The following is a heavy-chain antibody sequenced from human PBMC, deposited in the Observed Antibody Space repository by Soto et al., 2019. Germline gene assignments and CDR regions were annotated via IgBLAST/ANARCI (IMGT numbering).Heavy chain of an antibody. CDR1: GFSLSTSGVG. CDR2: IYWDDSK. J-gene: IGHJ4*02. Sequence: QITLKESGPTLVRPTQTLTLTCAFSGFSLSTSGVGVGWIRQPPGKALEWLAVIYWDDSKHYSPSLRSRLTMTKDTSKNPLVLTMTNMDPMDTATYYCAHKGPEDWPLDYWGQGTLVTVSS. V-gene: IGHV2-5*02. CDR3: AHKGPEDWPLDY. D-gene: IGHD3-9*01.